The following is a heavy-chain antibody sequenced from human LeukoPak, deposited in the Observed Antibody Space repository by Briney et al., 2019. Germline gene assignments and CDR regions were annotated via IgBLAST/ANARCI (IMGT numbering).Heavy chain of an antibody. D-gene: IGHD3-10*01. CDR3: ARGGGGLWFGELPFDY. J-gene: IGHJ4*02. CDR2: INWNGGST. V-gene: IGHV3-20*04. CDR1: GFTFDDYG. Sequence: PGGSLRLSCAASGFTFDDYGMSWVRQAPGKGLEWVSGINWNGGSTGYADSVKGRFTISRDNAKNSLYLQMNSLRAGDTAVYYCARGGGGLWFGELPFDYWGQGTLVTVSS.